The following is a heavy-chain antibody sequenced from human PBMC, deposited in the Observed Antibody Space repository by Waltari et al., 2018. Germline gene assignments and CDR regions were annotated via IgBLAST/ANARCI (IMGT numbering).Heavy chain of an antibody. D-gene: IGHD2-15*01. CDR1: GFPPTPPGVG. CDR2: VYWNDDK. Sequence: QITLKESGLTLVKPPQTPTLTCPFPGFPPTPPGVGVGWFRQPPGRALEWLALVYWNDDKRYSPSLKSRLTITKDTSKNHVVLTMTTMDPVDTATYYCAHTRGAGCYECMDVWGQGTTVTVSS. J-gene: IGHJ6*02. CDR3: AHTRGAGCYECMDV. V-gene: IGHV2-5*01.